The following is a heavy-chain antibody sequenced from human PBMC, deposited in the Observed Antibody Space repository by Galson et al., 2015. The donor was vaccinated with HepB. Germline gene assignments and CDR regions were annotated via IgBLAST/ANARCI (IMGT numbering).Heavy chain of an antibody. J-gene: IGHJ3*02. CDR3: ARDQGYYHDSRDAFDI. V-gene: IGHV4-31*03. Sequence: TLSLTCTVSGGSLGSGGLYWYWIRQHPGKALEWIGYTYYSGNTYYNPSLKSRVTISVDTSKNQFSLKLSSVTAADTAVYYCARDQGYYHDSRDAFDIWGPGTMVTVSS. CDR1: GGSLGSGGLY. CDR2: TYYSGNT. D-gene: IGHD3-22*01.